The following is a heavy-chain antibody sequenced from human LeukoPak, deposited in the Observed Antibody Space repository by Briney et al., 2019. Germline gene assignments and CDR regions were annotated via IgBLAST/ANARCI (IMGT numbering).Heavy chain of an antibody. CDR2: ISSNGDNT. Sequence: GGSLSLSCSVSGFTFSTYVMHWVRQAPGKGLEYVSDISSNGDNTYYAYAEKARFTISRNNSKNTLYLQMSSLRADDTGVYYCVRGTGYWGQGTLVTVSS. CDR1: GFTFSTYV. CDR3: VRGTGY. V-gene: IGHV3-64D*06. J-gene: IGHJ4*02.